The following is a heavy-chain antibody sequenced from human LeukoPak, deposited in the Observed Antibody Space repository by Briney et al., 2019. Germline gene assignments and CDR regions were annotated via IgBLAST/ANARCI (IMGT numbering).Heavy chain of an antibody. CDR3: ARQKEMAKSHKNFDY. J-gene: IGHJ4*02. D-gene: IGHD5-24*01. V-gene: IGHV1-69*04. CDR2: IIPILGIA. CDR1: GDTFSSYA. Sequence: SVKVSCKASGDTFSSYAISWVRQAPGQGLEWMGRIIPILGIANYAQKFQGRVTITADKSTSTAYMELSSLRSEDTAVYYCARQKEMAKSHKNFDYWGQGTLVTVSS.